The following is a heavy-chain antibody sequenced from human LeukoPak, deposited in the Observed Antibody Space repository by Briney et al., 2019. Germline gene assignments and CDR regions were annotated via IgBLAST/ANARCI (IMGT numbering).Heavy chain of an antibody. CDR2: INHSGST. CDR1: GGSFSGYY. Sequence: SETLSLTCAVYGGSFSGYYWSWIRQPPGKGLEWIGEINHSGSTNYNPSLKSRVTISVDTSKNQFSLKLSSVTAADTAVYYCATTSYGYSYGYRNLGYWGQGTLVTVSS. V-gene: IGHV4-34*01. CDR3: ATTSYGYSYGYRNLGY. D-gene: IGHD5-18*01. J-gene: IGHJ4*02.